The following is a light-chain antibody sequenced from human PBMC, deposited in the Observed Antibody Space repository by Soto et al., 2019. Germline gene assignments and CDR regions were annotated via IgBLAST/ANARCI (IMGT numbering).Light chain of an antibody. CDR2: DAS. V-gene: IGKV1-5*01. J-gene: IGKJ5*01. CDR1: QSISSW. Sequence: DIQMTQSPSTLSASVGDRVTITCRASQSISSWLAWYQQKPGKAPKLLIYDASSLESGVPSRFSGSGSGTEFTLTISSLRPDDFATYYCQQYNSYLKTFGQGTRLEIK. CDR3: QQYNSYLKT.